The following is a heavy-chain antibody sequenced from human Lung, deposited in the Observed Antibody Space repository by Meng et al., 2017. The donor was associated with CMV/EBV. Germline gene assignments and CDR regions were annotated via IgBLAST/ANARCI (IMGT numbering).Heavy chain of an antibody. V-gene: IGHV1-18*01. CDR2: INAYNGDT. CDR1: GYTFTNYG. J-gene: IGHJ4*02. D-gene: IGHD1-26*01. CDR3: ARVEVGITSGDY. Sequence: ATLVQSGGEVKETGASVQVSCKASGYTFTNYGITWVRQAPGQGLEWMGWINAYNGDTNYAQTLQGRVTMTTDTSTSTAYMELGSLRSDDTAVYYCARVEVGITSGDYWGQGTLVTVSS.